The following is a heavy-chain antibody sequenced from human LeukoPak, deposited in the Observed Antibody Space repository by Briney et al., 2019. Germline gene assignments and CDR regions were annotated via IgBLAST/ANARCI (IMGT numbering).Heavy chain of an antibody. CDR1: GYTFTSYG. V-gene: IGHV1-18*01. CDR2: ISAYNGNT. D-gene: IGHD5-12*01. CDR3: ARDREGYSGYDPGDYFDY. Sequence: SVKVSCKASGYTFTSYGISWVRQAPGQGLEWMGWISAYNGNTNYAQKLQGRVTMTTDTSTSTAYMELRSLRSDDTAVYYCARDREGYSGYDPGDYFDYWGQGTLVTVSS. J-gene: IGHJ4*02.